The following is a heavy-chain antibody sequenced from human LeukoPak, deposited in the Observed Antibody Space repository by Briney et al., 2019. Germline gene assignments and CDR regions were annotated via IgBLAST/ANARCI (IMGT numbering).Heavy chain of an antibody. Sequence: GGSLRLSCTASGFTFTTYAMSWVRQAPGKGLVWVSGISGSGGSTYYADSVKGRFTISRDNSKNTLYLQMNSLRAEDTAVYYCVKLRSTMVRGVIEYWGQGTLVTVSS. CDR2: ISGSGGST. D-gene: IGHD3-10*01. CDR1: GFTFTTYA. J-gene: IGHJ4*02. V-gene: IGHV3-23*01. CDR3: VKLRSTMVRGVIEY.